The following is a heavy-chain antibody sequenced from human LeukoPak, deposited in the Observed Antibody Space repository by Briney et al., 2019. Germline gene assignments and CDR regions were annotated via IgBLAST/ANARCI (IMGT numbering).Heavy chain of an antibody. D-gene: IGHD3-10*01. J-gene: IGHJ3*02. CDR2: IKQDGSEK. Sequence: AGGSLRLSCAASGFTFSSYWMSWVRQAPGKGLEWVANIKQDGSEKYYVDSVKGRFTISRDNAKNSLYLQMNSLRAEDTAVYYCAKDYGGTSDAFDIWGQGTMVTVSS. CDR1: GFTFSSYW. V-gene: IGHV3-7*03. CDR3: AKDYGGTSDAFDI.